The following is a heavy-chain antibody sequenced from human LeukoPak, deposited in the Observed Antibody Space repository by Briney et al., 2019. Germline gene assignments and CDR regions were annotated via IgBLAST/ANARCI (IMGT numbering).Heavy chain of an antibody. CDR3: AELGITMIGGV. CDR2: ISSSGSTI. V-gene: IGHV3-48*04. D-gene: IGHD3-10*02. J-gene: IGHJ6*04. CDR1: GFTFSSHS. Sequence: GGSLRLSCAASGFTFSSHSMNWVRQAPGKGLEWVSYISSSGSTIYYADSVKGRFTISRDNAKNSLYLQMSSLRAEDTAVYYCAELGITMIGGVWGKGTTVTISS.